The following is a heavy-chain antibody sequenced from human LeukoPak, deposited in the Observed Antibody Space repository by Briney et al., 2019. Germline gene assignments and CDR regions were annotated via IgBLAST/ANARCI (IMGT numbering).Heavy chain of an antibody. CDR2: IYYSGST. CDR3: ARGQIYGGYYFDY. Sequence: SSETLSLTCTVSGGSISSHHWSWIRQPPGKGLEWIGYIYYSGSTNYKPSLKSRVTISVDTSKNQFSLKLTSVTAADTAVYYCARGQIYGGYYFDYWGQEPWSPSPQ. CDR1: GGSISSHH. D-gene: IGHD4/OR15-4a*01. V-gene: IGHV4-59*08. J-gene: IGHJ4*01.